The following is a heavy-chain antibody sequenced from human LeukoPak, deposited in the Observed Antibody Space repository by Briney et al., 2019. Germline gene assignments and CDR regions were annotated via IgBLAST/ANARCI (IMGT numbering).Heavy chain of an antibody. J-gene: IGHJ6*03. CDR1: GYVFIRHW. V-gene: IGHV5-51*01. CDR2: IHPEDSYS. Sequence: GESLKISCKASGYVFIRHWIGWVRQVPGKGLEWGWVIHPEDSYSRYNAAFQGQATLSVDESTSTAYLQLSSLKASDTAIYYCARQNHYYYYMDVWSRGTTVTVSS. CDR3: ARQNHYYYYMDV.